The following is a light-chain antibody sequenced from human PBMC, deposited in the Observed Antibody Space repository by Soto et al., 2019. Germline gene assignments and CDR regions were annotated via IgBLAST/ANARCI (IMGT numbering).Light chain of an antibody. CDR2: DVT. Sequence: HSVLTQPASVSGSPGQSITISCTGTSSDVGGYDYVSWYQQRPGKAPKLMIYDVTNRPSGVSNRFSGSKSGNTASLTISGLQAEDEADYYCSSYTSSTTVIFGGGTKVTVL. CDR1: SSDVGGYDY. CDR3: SSYTSSTTVI. J-gene: IGLJ2*01. V-gene: IGLV2-14*03.